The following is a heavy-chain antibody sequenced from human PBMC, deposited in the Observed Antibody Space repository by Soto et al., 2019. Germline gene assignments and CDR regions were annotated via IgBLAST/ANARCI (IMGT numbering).Heavy chain of an antibody. D-gene: IGHD3-10*01. CDR1: GDSVTSVSDY. V-gene: IGHV4-61*01. CDR2: IYYSGSA. J-gene: IGHJ6*02. Sequence: SETLSLTCTVSGDSVTSVSDYWSWIRQPPGKGLEWIGYIYYSGSADYNPSLGSRVTVSIDTSKNQFSLKLTSVTAADTAVYYCARGVGFGYYYYHMDLWGQGTTVTVSS. CDR3: ARGVGFGYYYYHMDL.